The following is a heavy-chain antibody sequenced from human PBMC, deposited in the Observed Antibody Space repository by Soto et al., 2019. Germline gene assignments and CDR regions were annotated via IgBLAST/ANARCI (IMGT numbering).Heavy chain of an antibody. CDR1: GYTFTSYG. D-gene: IGHD5-18*01. Sequence: EASVKVSCKASGYTFTSYGISWVRQAPGQGLEWMGWISAYNGNTNYAQKLQGRVTMTTDTSTSTAYMELRSLRSEDTAVYYCAISNSYGDERVFDYWGQGTLVTVSS. J-gene: IGHJ4*02. CDR2: ISAYNGNT. CDR3: AISNSYGDERVFDY. V-gene: IGHV1-18*01.